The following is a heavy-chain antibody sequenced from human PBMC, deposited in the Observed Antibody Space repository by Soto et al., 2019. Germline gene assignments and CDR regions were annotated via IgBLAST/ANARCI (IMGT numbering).Heavy chain of an antibody. CDR1: GGSISSSSYY. V-gene: IGHV4-39*01. CDR3: ATPPILGSYYYYGMDV. D-gene: IGHD3-9*01. J-gene: IGHJ6*02. Sequence: QLQLQESGPGLVKPSETLSLTCTVSGGSISSSSYYWGWIRQPPGKGLEWIGSIYYSGSTYYNPSLKSRVTISVDTSKNQFSLKLSSVTAADTAVYYCATPPILGSYYYYGMDVWGQGTTVTVSS. CDR2: IYYSGST.